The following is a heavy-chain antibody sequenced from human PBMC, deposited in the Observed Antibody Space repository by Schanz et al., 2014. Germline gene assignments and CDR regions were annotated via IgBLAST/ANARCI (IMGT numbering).Heavy chain of an antibody. Sequence: EVQLVESGGGLVQPGGFLRLSCSASTFTFDHYAMTWVRQAPGKGLEWVSYVSRSTPDIYYADSVKGRFTISRDNAKNTLYLQMNTLRAEDTALYYCARPALWFGDNCFDPWGQGTLVTVSS. CDR1: TFTFDHYA. V-gene: IGHV3-48*04. J-gene: IGHJ5*02. D-gene: IGHD3-10*01. CDR3: ARPALWFGDNCFDP. CDR2: VSRSTPDI.